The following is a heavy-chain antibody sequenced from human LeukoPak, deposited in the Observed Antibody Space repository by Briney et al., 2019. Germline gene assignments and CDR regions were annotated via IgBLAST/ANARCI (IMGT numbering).Heavy chain of an antibody. CDR1: GYTFTSYA. CDR3: ARVLSVGNDYYYYGMDV. J-gene: IGHJ6*02. D-gene: IGHD2-2*01. CDR2: INAGNGNT. Sequence: ASVKVSCKASGYTFTSYAMHWVRQAPGQRLEWMGWINAGNGNTKYSQKFQGRVTITRDTSASTAYMELSSLRSEDTAVYYCARVLSVGNDYYYYGMDVWGQGTTVTVSS. V-gene: IGHV1-3*01.